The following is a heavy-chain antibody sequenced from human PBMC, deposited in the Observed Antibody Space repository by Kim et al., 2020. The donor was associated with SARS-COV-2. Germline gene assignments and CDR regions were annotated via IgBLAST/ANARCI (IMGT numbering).Heavy chain of an antibody. CDR1: GFTFSSYG. D-gene: IGHD3-10*01. J-gene: IGHJ4*02. CDR2: IWYDGSNK. V-gene: IGHV3-33*01. CDR3: ARDPSGIYGSGSSTYFDY. Sequence: GGSLRLSCAASGFTFSSYGMHWVRQAPGKGLEWVAVIWYDGSNKYYADSVKGRFTISRDNSKNTLYLQMNSLRAEDTAVYYCARDPSGIYGSGSSTYFDYWGQGTRVTVSS.